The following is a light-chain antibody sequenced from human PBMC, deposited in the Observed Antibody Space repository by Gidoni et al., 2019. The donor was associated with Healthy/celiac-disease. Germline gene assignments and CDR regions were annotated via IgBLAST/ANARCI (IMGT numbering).Light chain of an antibody. CDR1: QSVSSSY. V-gene: IGKV3-20*01. CDR2: GAS. Sequence: EIVSTQSPGTLSFAPGARATLSCRASQSVSSSYLAWYQKKPGQAPRLLIYGASSRATGIPDRFSGSGSGTDFTLTISRLEPEDFAVYYCQQYGSSPQTFGQGTKLEIK. CDR3: QQYGSSPQT. J-gene: IGKJ2*01.